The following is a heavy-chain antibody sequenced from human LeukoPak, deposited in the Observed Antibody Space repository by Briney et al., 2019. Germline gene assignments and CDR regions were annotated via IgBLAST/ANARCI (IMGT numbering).Heavy chain of an antibody. V-gene: IGHV4-34*01. Sequence: SETLSLTCAVYGGSFSGYYWSWIRQPPGKGLEWIGEINHSGSTNYNPSLKSRVTISVDTSKNQFSLKLSSVTAADTAVYYCAGRPHYYDSSGYSAKSPFDLWGRGTLVTVSS. D-gene: IGHD3-22*01. CDR3: AGRPHYYDSSGYSAKSPFDL. CDR2: INHSGST. J-gene: IGHJ2*01. CDR1: GGSFSGYY.